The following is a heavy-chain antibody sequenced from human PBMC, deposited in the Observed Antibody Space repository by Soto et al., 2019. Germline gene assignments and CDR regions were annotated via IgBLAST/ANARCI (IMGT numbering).Heavy chain of an antibody. CDR2: ISGSDGST. J-gene: IGHJ6*02. D-gene: IGHD2-2*03. CDR3: AKPLDIVVVPVYYYYGMDV. V-gene: IGHV3-23*01. Sequence: GGSLRLSCAASGFTFSSYAMSWVRQAPGKGLEWVSAISGSDGSTYYADSVKGRFTISRDNSKNTLYLQMNSLRAEDTAVYYCAKPLDIVVVPVYYYYGMDVWGQGTTVTVSS. CDR1: GFTFSSYA.